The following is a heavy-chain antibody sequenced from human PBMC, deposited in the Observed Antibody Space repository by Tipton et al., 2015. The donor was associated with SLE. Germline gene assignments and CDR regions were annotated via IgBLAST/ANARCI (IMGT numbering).Heavy chain of an antibody. CDR1: GGSISVHY. CDR2: INHSGST. J-gene: IGHJ6*03. D-gene: IGHD3-3*01. CDR3: ARGGDYDFWRGYIANMDV. Sequence: TLSLTCTVSGGSISVHYWSWIRQPPGKGLEWIGEINHSGSTNYNPSLKSRVTISADTSKNQFSLRLSSVTVADTAVYYCARGGDYDFWRGYIANMDVWGKGTTVTVSS. V-gene: IGHV4-34*01.